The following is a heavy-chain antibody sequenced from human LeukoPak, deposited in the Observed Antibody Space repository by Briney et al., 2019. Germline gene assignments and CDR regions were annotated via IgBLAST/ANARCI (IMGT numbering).Heavy chain of an antibody. D-gene: IGHD6-19*01. V-gene: IGHV3-9*01. CDR1: GFTFDDYA. Sequence: PGRSLRLSCAASGFTFDDYATHWVRQAPGKGLEWVSGISWNSGSIGYADSVKGRSTISRDNAKNSLYLQMNSLRAEDTALYYCAKEGQWLDKYYLDYWGQGTLVTVSS. CDR2: ISWNSGSI. CDR3: AKEGQWLDKYYLDY. J-gene: IGHJ4*02.